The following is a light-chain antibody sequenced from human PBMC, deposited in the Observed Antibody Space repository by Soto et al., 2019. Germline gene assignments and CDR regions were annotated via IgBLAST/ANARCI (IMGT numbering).Light chain of an antibody. CDR1: QSISSNY. CDR3: QQYGSSRWT. CDR2: GAS. Sequence: ENALTQSPGTRSLSPGERATLSCRASQSISSNYLAWYQQKPGQAPRLLVYGASSRATGIPDRFSGSGSGTDFNLTISRLEPEDFAVYYCQQYGSSRWTFGQGTKVDNK. J-gene: IGKJ1*01. V-gene: IGKV3-20*01.